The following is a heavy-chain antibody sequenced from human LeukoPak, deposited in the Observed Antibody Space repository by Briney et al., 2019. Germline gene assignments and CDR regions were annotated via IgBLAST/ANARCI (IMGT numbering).Heavy chain of an antibody. D-gene: IGHD2-2*02. J-gene: IGHJ6*03. Sequence: GGSLRLSCAASGFTCSSYAMHWVRQAPGKGLEWVAVISYDGSNKYYADSVKGRFTISRDNSKNTLYLQMNSLRAEDTAVYYCARGAVVVPAAIRGGYYYYYMDVWGKGTTVTVSS. CDR3: ARGAVVVPAAIRGGYYYYYMDV. CDR2: ISYDGSNK. CDR1: GFTCSSYA. V-gene: IGHV3-30-3*01.